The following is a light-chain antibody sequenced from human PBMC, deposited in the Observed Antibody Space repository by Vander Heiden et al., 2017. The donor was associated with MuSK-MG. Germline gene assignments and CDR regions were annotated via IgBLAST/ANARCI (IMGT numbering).Light chain of an antibody. Sequence: DIQMTQSPSSLSASVGDRVTITCRASQAISDYLAWYQQTPGKVPKLLIYAASTLQSGVPSRFSGSGSGTDFTLTISSLQPEDIATYYCQKDNSAPWTFGQGTKVEIK. J-gene: IGKJ1*01. V-gene: IGKV1-27*01. CDR3: QKDNSAPWT. CDR2: AAS. CDR1: QAISDY.